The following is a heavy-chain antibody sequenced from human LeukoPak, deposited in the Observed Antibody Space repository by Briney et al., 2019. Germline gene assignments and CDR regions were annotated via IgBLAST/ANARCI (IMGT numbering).Heavy chain of an antibody. V-gene: IGHV3-48*01. CDR3: ARDPPLNPIPAASGY. CDR2: ISSSSSTI. D-gene: IGHD2-2*01. CDR1: GFTFSSHS. J-gene: IGHJ4*02. Sequence: GGSLRLSCAASGFTFSSHSMNWVRQAPGKGLEWVSYISSSSSTIYYADSVKGRFTISRDNAKNSLYLQMNSLRAEDTAVHYCARDPPLNPIPAASGYWGQGTLVTVSS.